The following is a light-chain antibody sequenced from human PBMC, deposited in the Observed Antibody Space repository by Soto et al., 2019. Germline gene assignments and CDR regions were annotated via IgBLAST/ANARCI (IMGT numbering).Light chain of an antibody. J-gene: IGLJ2*01. CDR3: SSYTATNIPV. CDR2: EVT. Sequence: QSVLTQPASVSGSPGQSITISCTGTSSDIGGYNYVSWYQHHPGKAPKLMIYEVTKRPSDISTRFSGSKSGNMASLTISGLQAEDEADYYCSSYTATNIPVFGGGTKVTVL. V-gene: IGLV2-14*01. CDR1: SSDIGGYNY.